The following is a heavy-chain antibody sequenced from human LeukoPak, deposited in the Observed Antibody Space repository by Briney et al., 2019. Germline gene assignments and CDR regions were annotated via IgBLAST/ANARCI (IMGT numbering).Heavy chain of an antibody. V-gene: IGHV3-30*04. CDR2: ISYDGSNK. CDR3: VTDLHGINWYVY. D-gene: IGHD1-20*01. Sequence: PGRSLRLSCAASGFTFSSYAMHWVRQAPGKGLEWVAVISYDGSNKYYADSVRGRFSISRDNSKNTLFLQMNSLRADDTSMYYCVTDLHGINWYVYWGQGTLVTVSS. J-gene: IGHJ4*02. CDR1: GFTFSSYA.